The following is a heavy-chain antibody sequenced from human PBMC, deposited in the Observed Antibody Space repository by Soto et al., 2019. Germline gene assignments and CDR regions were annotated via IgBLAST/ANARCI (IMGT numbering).Heavy chain of an antibody. CDR3: ARCSGGSCPFDY. CDR1: GFTFSSYA. Sequence: QVQLVESGGGVVQTGRSLRLSCAASGFTFSSYAMHWVRQAPGKGLAWVAVISYEGSNKYYADSVKGRFTISRDHSKNTLYLQMHSLRAEDTAVYYCARCSGGSCPFDYWGQGTLVTVSS. V-gene: IGHV3-30-3*01. D-gene: IGHD2-15*01. CDR2: ISYEGSNK. J-gene: IGHJ4*02.